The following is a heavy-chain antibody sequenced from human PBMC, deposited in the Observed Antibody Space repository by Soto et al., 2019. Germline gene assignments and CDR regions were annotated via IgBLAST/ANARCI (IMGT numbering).Heavy chain of an antibody. J-gene: IGHJ5*02. CDR1: GAPLSGVY. Sequence: PXETLCPSCGVSGAPLSGVYWSWIRQPPGKGLEWIGGVNHRGSANYNPSLESRVTMSVDTSKNQFSLKLTSVTAADSAVYYCERDAFCGSGTCRVGHWFDPWGPGTLVTVSS. V-gene: IGHV4-34*01. CDR3: ERDAFCGSGTCRVGHWFDP. D-gene: IGHD2-21*01. CDR2: VNHRGSA.